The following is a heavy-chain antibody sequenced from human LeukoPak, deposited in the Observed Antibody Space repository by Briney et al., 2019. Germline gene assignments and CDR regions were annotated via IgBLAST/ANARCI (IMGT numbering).Heavy chain of an antibody. J-gene: IGHJ4*02. V-gene: IGHV4-59*01. CDR1: GGSISSYS. D-gene: IGHD5-18*01. Sequence: SETLSLTCTVSGGSISSYSWSWIRQPPGKGLEWIGYIYYSGSTTYSPSLKSRVTISVDTSKNQFSLKLNSVTAADTAVYYCAARGYSYGSPLDYWGQGTLVTVSS. CDR3: AARGYSYGSPLDY. CDR2: IYYSGST.